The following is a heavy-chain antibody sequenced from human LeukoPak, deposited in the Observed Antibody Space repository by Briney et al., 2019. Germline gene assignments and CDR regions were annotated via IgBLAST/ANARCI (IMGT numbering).Heavy chain of an antibody. J-gene: IGHJ4*02. CDR1: GGSISSYS. D-gene: IGHD3-3*01. Sequence: SETLSLTCTVSGGSISSYSWSWIRQPPGKRLQWIGYIYYSGNTNYNPSLKSRVTISVDTSKNQFSLKLSSVTAADTAVYYCAAHVIRFLDWSPLDYWGQGTLVTVSS. V-gene: IGHV4-59*01. CDR2: IYYSGNT. CDR3: AAHVIRFLDWSPLDY.